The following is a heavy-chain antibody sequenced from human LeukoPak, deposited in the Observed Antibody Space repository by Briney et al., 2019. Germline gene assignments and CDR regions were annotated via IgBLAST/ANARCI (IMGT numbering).Heavy chain of an antibody. V-gene: IGHV3-48*03. CDR1: GFTFSSYE. J-gene: IGHJ6*03. D-gene: IGHD6-13*01. CDR3: ARGEGGGGSSWYGSYYHYYMDV. CDR2: ISSSGSTI. Sequence: QSGGSLRLSCAASGFTFSSYEMNWVRQAPGKGLEWVSYISSSGSTIYYADSVKGRFTISRDNAKNSLYLQMNSLRAEDTALYYCARGEGGGGSSWYGSYYHYYMDVWGKGTTVTVSS.